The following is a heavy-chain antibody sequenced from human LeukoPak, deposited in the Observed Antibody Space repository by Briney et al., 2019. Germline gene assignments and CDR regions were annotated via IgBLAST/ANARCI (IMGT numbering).Heavy chain of an antibody. CDR1: GATFSNYA. V-gene: IGHV1-69*05. Sequence: GASVKVSCKASGATFSNYAVTWVRQAPGQGLEWMGGFIPIFDTTNYTQNFQGRVTITTDESSNTAYMELSSLRSEDTAVYYCARDLPSSSSPGGYWGQGTLVTVSS. CDR3: ARDLPSSSSPGGY. J-gene: IGHJ4*02. D-gene: IGHD6-6*01. CDR2: FIPIFDTT.